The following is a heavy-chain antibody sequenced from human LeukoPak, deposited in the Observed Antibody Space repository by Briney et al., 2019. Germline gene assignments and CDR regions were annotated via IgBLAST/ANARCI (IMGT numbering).Heavy chain of an antibody. D-gene: IGHD3-22*01. Sequence: GGSLRLSCAASGFTFSSYAMSWVRPAPGKGLEWVSAISGSGGSTYYPDSVKGRFTISRDNSKNTLYLQMNSLRAEDTAVYYCAKPHQPTSYDRSGYIDYWGQGTLVTVSS. CDR2: ISGSGGST. V-gene: IGHV3-23*01. J-gene: IGHJ4*02. CDR1: GFTFSSYA. CDR3: AKPHQPTSYDRSGYIDY.